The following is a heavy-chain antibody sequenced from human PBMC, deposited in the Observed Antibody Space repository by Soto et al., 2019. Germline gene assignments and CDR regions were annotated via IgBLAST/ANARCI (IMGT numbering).Heavy chain of an antibody. CDR3: VQGASTAHQPLDS. J-gene: IGHJ4*02. V-gene: IGHV3-23*01. Sequence: PGGSLRLSCAASGFTFSSYAMSWVRQAPGKGLEWVSAISGSGGSTYYPDSMKGRFTISRDNFNNTLYLQLNSLRPEDTAVYHCVQGASTAHQPLDSWGQGVLVTVSS. CDR2: ISGSGGST. CDR1: GFTFSSYA. D-gene: IGHD1-26*01.